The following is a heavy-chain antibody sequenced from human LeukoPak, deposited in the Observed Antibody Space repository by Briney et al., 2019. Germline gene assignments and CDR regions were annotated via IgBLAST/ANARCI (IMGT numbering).Heavy chain of an antibody. CDR1: GYTFRNFG. D-gene: IGHD5-18*01. CDR2: IYYDGSDK. Sequence: PGGSLRLSCVVSGYTFRNFGMHWVRQAPGKGLEWVAVIYYDGSDKYYVDSVKGRFAVSRDNSKNTLYLQMNNLRVEDTAVYHCARDRSQHYFDYWGQGDLVTVSS. J-gene: IGHJ4*02. V-gene: IGHV3-33*01. CDR3: ARDRSQHYFDY.